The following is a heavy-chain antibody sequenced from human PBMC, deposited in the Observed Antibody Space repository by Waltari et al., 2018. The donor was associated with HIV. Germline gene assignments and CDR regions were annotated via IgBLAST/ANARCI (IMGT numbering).Heavy chain of an antibody. Sequence: QVQLVQSGAEVKKPGASVKVSCKASGYTFTGYYMHWVRQAPGQGLEWMGWSNPNRGGTNYAKKFQGRVTMTRDTSISTAYMELSRLRSDDTAVYYCARAAAGGNWFDPWGQGTLVTVSS. D-gene: IGHD1-26*01. CDR1: GYTFTGYY. V-gene: IGHV1-2*02. CDR3: ARAAAGGNWFDP. J-gene: IGHJ5*02. CDR2: SNPNRGGT.